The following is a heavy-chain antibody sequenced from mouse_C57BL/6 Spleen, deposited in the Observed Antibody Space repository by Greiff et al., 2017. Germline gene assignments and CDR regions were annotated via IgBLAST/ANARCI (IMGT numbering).Heavy chain of an antibody. Sequence: EVQLQESGPGMVKPSQSLSLTCTVSGYSITSGYDWHWIRHFPGNQLERRGYIRYTGGTTYNPSFKSRTSITHDTSKNTFFLKLKSVTTEDTAAYYCAREGYDSHFDYWGQGTTLTVSS. CDR2: IRYTGGT. V-gene: IGHV3-1*01. J-gene: IGHJ2*01. CDR3: AREGYDSHFDY. D-gene: IGHD2-4*01. CDR1: GYSITSGYD.